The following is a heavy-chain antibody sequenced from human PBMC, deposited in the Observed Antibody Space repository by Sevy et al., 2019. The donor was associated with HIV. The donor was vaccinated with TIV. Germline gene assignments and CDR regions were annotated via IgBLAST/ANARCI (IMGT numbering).Heavy chain of an antibody. Sequence: GGSLRLSCAASGFTFSSYGMLWVRQAPGKGLEWVGVISYDGSNKYYAHSVKGRFTISRDNSKNTLYLQMNSLRAEDTAVYYCAKGGEDYERWLHLTGNDYWGQGTLVTVSS. CDR2: ISYDGSNK. CDR1: GFTFSSYG. J-gene: IGHJ4*02. V-gene: IGHV3-30*18. D-gene: IGHD3-16*01. CDR3: AKGGEDYERWLHLTGNDY.